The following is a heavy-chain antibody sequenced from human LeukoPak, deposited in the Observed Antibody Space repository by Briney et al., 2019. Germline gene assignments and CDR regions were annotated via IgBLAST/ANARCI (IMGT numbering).Heavy chain of an antibody. CDR1: GFTFSDYY. J-gene: IGHJ4*02. Sequence: GGFLRLSCAASGFTFSDYYMGWIRQAPGKGLEWVSFISSSAINIYYADSVKGRFTISRDSAKDSLYLQMNSLGAEDTAVYYCARLRSSSYYFDYWDQGTLVTVSS. D-gene: IGHD6-6*01. CDR2: ISSSAINI. V-gene: IGHV3-11*01. CDR3: ARLRSSSYYFDY.